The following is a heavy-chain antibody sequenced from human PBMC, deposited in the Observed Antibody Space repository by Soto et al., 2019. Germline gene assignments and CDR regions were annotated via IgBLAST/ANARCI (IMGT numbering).Heavy chain of an antibody. CDR1: GGSISSYY. CDR2: IYYSGST. J-gene: IGHJ3*02. V-gene: IGHV4-59*01. CDR3: ARSRVDCSGGSCYSGENAFGI. D-gene: IGHD2-15*01. Sequence: SETLSLTCTVSGGSISSYYWSWIRQPPGKGLEWIGYIYYSGSTNYNPSLKSRVTISVDTSKNQFSLKLSSVTAADTAVYYCARSRVDCSGGSCYSGENAFGIWGQGTMVTVSS.